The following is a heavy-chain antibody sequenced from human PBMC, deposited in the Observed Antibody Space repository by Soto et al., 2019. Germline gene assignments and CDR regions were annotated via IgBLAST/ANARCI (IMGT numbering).Heavy chain of an antibody. CDR2: IYYSGST. CDR3: ARQIEVIVLLFEY. D-gene: IGHD2-21*01. CDR1: GGSISSSSYY. V-gene: IGHV4-39*01. J-gene: IGHJ4*02. Sequence: LSLTCTVSGGSISSSSYYWGWIRQPPGKGLEWIGSIYYSGSTYYNPSLKSRVTISVDTSKNQFSLKLSSVTAADTAVYYCARQIEVIVLLFEYWGEGTLVTVSS.